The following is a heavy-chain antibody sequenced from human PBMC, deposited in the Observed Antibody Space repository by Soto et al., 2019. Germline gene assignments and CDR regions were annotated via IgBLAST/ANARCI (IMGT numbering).Heavy chain of an antibody. CDR1: GGSISSSSYY. CDR2: IYYSGST. V-gene: IGHV4-39*01. CDR3: ATLGLGYCSGGSCYSGFDY. J-gene: IGHJ4*02. Sequence: SETLSLTCTVSGGSISSSSYYWGWIRQPPGKGLEWIGSIYYSGSTYYNPSLKSRVTISVDTSKNQFSLKLSSVTAADTAVYYCATLGLGYCSGGSCYSGFDYWGQGTLVTVSS. D-gene: IGHD2-15*01.